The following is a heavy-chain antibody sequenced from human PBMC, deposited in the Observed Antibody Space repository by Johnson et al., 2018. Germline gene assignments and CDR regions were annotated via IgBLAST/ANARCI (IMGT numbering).Heavy chain of an antibody. CDR3: TRSKVGGSSPLDY. Sequence: QVQLQESGPGLVKPSQTLSLTCTVSGGSISLGGYSWGWVRQHPGKGLEWIGYIYYDGSGFYTPSLKSRVIISGDTSKNQFSLRLNSVTAADTAVYYCTRSKVGGSSPLDYWGQGTLVTVSS. CDR2: IYYDGSG. V-gene: IGHV4-31*03. D-gene: IGHD1-26*01. CDR1: GGSISLGGYS. J-gene: IGHJ4*02.